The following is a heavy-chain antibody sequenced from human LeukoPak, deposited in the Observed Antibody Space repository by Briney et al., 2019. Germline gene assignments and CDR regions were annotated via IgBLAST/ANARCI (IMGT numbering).Heavy chain of an antibody. CDR2: IYTSGST. Sequence: SETLSLTCTVSGGPISSYYWSWIRQPAGKGLEWIGRIYTSGSTNYNPSLKSRVTMSVDTSKNQFSLKLSSVTAADTAVYYCARLVVVAANGGYYFDYWGQGTLVTVSS. D-gene: IGHD2-15*01. J-gene: IGHJ4*02. V-gene: IGHV4-4*07. CDR1: GGPISSYY. CDR3: ARLVVVAANGGYYFDY.